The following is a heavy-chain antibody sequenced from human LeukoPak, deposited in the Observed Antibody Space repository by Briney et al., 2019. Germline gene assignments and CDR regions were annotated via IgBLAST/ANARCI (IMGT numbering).Heavy chain of an antibody. J-gene: IGHJ4*02. CDR2: INTDGRTT. CDR3: AKDIYGSGSYLFDY. CDR1: GFTFINYA. V-gene: IGHV3-20*04. D-gene: IGHD3-10*01. Sequence: GGSLRVSCAASGFTFINYAMSWVRQAPGKGLEWVSGINTDGRTTSHADSVKGRFTISRDNAKNSLYLQMNSLRAEDTALYYCAKDIYGSGSYLFDYWGQGTLVTVSS.